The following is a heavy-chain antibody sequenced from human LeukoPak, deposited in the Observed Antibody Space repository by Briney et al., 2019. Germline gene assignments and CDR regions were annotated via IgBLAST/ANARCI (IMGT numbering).Heavy chain of an antibody. CDR2: IYTSGST. Sequence: SETLSLTCTVSGSSISSYYWSWIRQPAGKGLEWIGRIYTSGSTNYNPSLKSRVTMSVDTSKNQFSLKLRSVTAADTAVYYCARDECGGDCYSYAIDVWGRGTTVTVSS. J-gene: IGHJ6*02. CDR1: GSSISSYY. CDR3: ARDECGGDCYSYAIDV. D-gene: IGHD2-21*01. V-gene: IGHV4-4*07.